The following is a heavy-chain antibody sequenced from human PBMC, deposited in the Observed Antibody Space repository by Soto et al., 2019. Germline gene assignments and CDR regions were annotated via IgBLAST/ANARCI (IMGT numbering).Heavy chain of an antibody. J-gene: IGHJ6*02. V-gene: IGHV3-23*01. D-gene: IGHD2-15*01. CDR3: AKYCSGGNCYSGVGSGYYYFYGMDV. Sequence: GGSLRLSCAASGLTFSSYAMSWVRQAPGKGLEWVSVISGSGGTTFYADSVKGRFIISRDNSKNTLYLQMNSLRGEDGAVYYCAKYCSGGNCYSGVGSGYYYFYGMDVWGQGTTVTVSS. CDR1: GLTFSSYA. CDR2: ISGSGGTT.